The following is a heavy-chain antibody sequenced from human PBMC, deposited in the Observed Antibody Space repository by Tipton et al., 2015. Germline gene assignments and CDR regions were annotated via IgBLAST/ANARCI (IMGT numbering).Heavy chain of an antibody. CDR1: GFTFSDYY. CDR3: AKDLLGYCSSTSCTNAPPGLNGMDV. Sequence: SLRLSCAASGFTFSDYYMNWIRQAPGKGLEWISYISSSAGTIYYADSVKGRFTISRDNAKNSLYLQMNSLRAEDTAVYYCAKDLLGYCSSTSCTNAPPGLNGMDVWGQGTTVTVSS. V-gene: IGHV3-11*01. CDR2: ISSSAGTI. D-gene: IGHD2-2*01. J-gene: IGHJ6*02.